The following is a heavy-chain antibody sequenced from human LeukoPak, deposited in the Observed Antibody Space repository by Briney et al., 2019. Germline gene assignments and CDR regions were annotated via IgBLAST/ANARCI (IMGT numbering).Heavy chain of an antibody. J-gene: IGHJ4*02. D-gene: IGHD3-22*01. Sequence: PGGSLRLSCAASGFTFDDYAMHWVRQAPGKCLEWVSGISWNSGSIGYADSVKGRFTISRDNAKNSLYLQMNSLRAEDMALYYCAKDSGGYEGYFDYWGQGTLVTVSS. CDR2: ISWNSGSI. V-gene: IGHV3-9*03. CDR3: AKDSGGYEGYFDY. CDR1: GFTFDDYA.